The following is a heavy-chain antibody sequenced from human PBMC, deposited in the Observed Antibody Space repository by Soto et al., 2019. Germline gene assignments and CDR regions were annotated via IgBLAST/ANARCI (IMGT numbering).Heavy chain of an antibody. V-gene: IGHV4-39*01. CDR2: IYYSGST. CDR3: ARHGCSSTSCHYYYYNYGMDV. J-gene: IGHJ6*02. D-gene: IGHD2-2*01. Sequence: SETLSLTCTVSGGSISSSSYYWGWIRQPPGKGLEWIGTIYYSGSTYSNPSLTSRVTISVDTSKNQFSLKLSSVTAADTAVYYCARHGCSSTSCHYYYYNYGMDVWGQGTTVTVS. CDR1: GGSISSSSYY.